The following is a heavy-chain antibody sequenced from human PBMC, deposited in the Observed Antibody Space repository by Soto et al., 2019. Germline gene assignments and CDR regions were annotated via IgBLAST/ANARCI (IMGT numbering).Heavy chain of an antibody. J-gene: IGHJ3*02. D-gene: IGHD2-21*02. CDR2: ISSSGGST. CDR1: GFTLSNYA. Sequence: EVQLLESGGGLEQPGGSLRLSCAASGFTLSNYAMSWVRQAPGKGLEWVARISSSGGSTFYADSVQGRFTISSDISKNTLELKMNSLRAEDTAVFFWGKDQEGGDRNIGAFDIWGQGTMVTVSS. V-gene: IGHV3-23*01. CDR3: GKDQEGGDRNIGAFDI.